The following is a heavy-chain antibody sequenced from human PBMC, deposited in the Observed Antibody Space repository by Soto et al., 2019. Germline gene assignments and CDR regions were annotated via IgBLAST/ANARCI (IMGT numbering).Heavy chain of an antibody. Sequence: QLQLQESGPGLVKPSETLSLTCTVSGGSISSSSYYWGWIRQPPGKGLEWIGSIYYSGSTYYNPSLKSRVTRSVDTSTNQFSLKLSSVTAADTAVYYCARSDCSGGSCPFDYWGQGTLVTVSS. V-gene: IGHV4-39*01. CDR2: IYYSGST. J-gene: IGHJ4*02. CDR1: GGSISSSSYY. D-gene: IGHD2-15*01. CDR3: ARSDCSGGSCPFDY.